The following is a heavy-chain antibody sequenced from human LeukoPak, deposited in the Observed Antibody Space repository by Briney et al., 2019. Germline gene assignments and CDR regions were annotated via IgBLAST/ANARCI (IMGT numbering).Heavy chain of an antibody. Sequence: GGSLRLSCAVSGVNFSSYWMSWVRQAPGKGLEWVAFIRYDGSNKNYADSVKGRFTISRDNSKNTLYLQVNSLRAEDTAVYYCASARTLRYFDWLPSSWGQGTLVTVSS. D-gene: IGHD3-9*01. V-gene: IGHV3-30*02. CDR2: IRYDGSNK. J-gene: IGHJ5*02. CDR3: ASARTLRYFDWLPSS. CDR1: GVNFSSYW.